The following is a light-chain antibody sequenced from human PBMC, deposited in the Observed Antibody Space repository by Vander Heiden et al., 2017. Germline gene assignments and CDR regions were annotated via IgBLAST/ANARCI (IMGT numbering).Light chain of an antibody. J-gene: IGKJ5*01. CDR3: QQYYSTHT. CDR2: WAS. Sequence: DIVMTQSPDSLAVSLGERATINCKSSQSVLYSSNNKNYLAWYQQKPGLPPKLLIYWASTRESGVPDRFSGSGSGTDFTLTSSSLQAEDVAVYYCQQYYSTHTFGQGTRLEIK. CDR1: QSVLYSSNNKNY. V-gene: IGKV4-1*01.